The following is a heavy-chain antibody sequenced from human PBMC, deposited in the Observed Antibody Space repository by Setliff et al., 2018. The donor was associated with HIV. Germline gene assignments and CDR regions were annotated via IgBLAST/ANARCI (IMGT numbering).Heavy chain of an antibody. CDR1: GGTFSTYV. CDR2: IITIFGTP. V-gene: IGHV1-69*13. D-gene: IGHD3-22*01. Sequence: SVKVSCKTSGGTFSTYVISWVRQAPGQGLEWMGGIITIFGTPNYAQKFQDRVTITADESTSTAYMELRSLRSDDTAVYYCARTIESSGYYYYYYYMDVWGKGTTVTVSS. J-gene: IGHJ6*03. CDR3: ARTIESSGYYYYYYYMDV.